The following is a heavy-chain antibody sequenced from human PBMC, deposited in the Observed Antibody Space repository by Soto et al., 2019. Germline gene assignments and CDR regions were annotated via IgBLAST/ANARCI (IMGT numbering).Heavy chain of an antibody. J-gene: IGHJ5*02. CDR1: DDCISNSHW. CDR2: IYYSGTT. V-gene: IGHV4-4*02. CDR3: ARYSGSYSYNWFDP. D-gene: IGHD1-26*01. Sequence: SGTLSLPCSLFDDCISNSHWWTWVRPPPGKGLDWIGYIYYSGTTNYNPSLKSRVTISVDTSKNQFSLKLSSVTAADTAVYYCARYSGSYSYNWFDPWGQGNLVNGSA.